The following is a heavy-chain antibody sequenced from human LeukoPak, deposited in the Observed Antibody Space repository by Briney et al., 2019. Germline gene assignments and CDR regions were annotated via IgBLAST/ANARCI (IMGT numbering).Heavy chain of an antibody. CDR3: ARHGGGGESYPRVFDY. CDR2: IYYSGST. V-gene: IGHV4-59*08. J-gene: IGHJ4*02. CDR1: GGSISSYY. D-gene: IGHD1-26*01. Sequence: PSETLSLTCTVSGGSISSYYWSWIRQPPGKGLEWIGYIYYSGSTNYNPSLKSRVTISVDTSKNQFSLKLSSVTAADTAVYYCARHGGGGESYPRVFDYWGRGNLVTVSS.